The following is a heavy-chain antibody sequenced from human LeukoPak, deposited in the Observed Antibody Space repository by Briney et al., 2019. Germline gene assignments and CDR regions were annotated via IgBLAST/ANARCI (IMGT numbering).Heavy chain of an antibody. D-gene: IGHD6-19*01. CDR1: GFALSIYS. CDR2: ISGDSSII. Sequence: PGGSLRLSCAASGFALSIYSMTWVRQAPGKGLEWVAYISGDSSIISYADSLKGRFTVSRDNARNSLYLQMNSLRDEDTAVYYCAREGGDGRGWFGYWGQGALVTVSS. CDR3: AREGGDGRGWFGY. V-gene: IGHV3-48*02. J-gene: IGHJ4*02.